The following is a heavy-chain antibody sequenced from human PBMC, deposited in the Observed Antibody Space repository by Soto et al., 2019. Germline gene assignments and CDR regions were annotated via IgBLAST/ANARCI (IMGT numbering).Heavy chain of an antibody. Sequence: SVKVSCKASGGTFSSYAISWVRQAPGQGLEWMGGIIPIFGTANYAQKFQGRVTITADKSTSTAYMELSSLRAEDTAVYYCASPVGDYGEEFDYWGQGTLVTVSS. CDR2: IIPIFGTA. V-gene: IGHV1-69*06. J-gene: IGHJ4*02. CDR3: ASPVGDYGEEFDY. D-gene: IGHD4-17*01. CDR1: GGTFSSYA.